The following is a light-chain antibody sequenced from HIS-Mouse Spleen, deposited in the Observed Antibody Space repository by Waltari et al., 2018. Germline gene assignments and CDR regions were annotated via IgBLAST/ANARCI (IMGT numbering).Light chain of an antibody. V-gene: IGLV3-19*01. CDR2: GKN. Sequence: SSELTQYPAVSVALGQTVRITCQGESLRNYDASWYQQKPGQAPVLVIYGKNNRPSGIPDRFSGSSSGNTASLTITGAQAEDEADYYCNSRDSSGNHVVFGGGTKLTVL. CDR1: SLRNYD. J-gene: IGLJ2*01. CDR3: NSRDSSGNHVV.